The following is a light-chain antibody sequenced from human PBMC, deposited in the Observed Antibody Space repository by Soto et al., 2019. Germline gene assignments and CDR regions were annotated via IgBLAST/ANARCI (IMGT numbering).Light chain of an antibody. Sequence: QSVLTQPASVSGSPGQSITISCTGTSSDVGGYNYVSWYQQHPGKAPKLMIYDVSNRPSGVSNRFSGSKSGNTASLTISGLQAEDEADYYCSSYTTFSTLVFGGRTKVTVL. CDR3: SSYTTFSTLV. J-gene: IGLJ2*01. V-gene: IGLV2-14*01. CDR1: SSDVGGYNY. CDR2: DVS.